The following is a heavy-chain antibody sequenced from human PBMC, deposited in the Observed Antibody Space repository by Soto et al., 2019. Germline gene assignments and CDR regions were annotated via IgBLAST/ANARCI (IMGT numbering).Heavy chain of an antibody. J-gene: IGHJ6*03. CDR1: GFIFSSYW. CDR2: INQDGSEK. V-gene: IGHV3-7*01. CDR3: ASGGEGLLRFGEFLWTMDV. Sequence: GGSLRLSCAASGFIFSSYWMSWVRQAPGKGLEWVANINQDGSEKYHVDSVKGRFTISRDNAKNSLYLQMNSLRAEDTAVYYCASGGEGLLRFGEFLWTMDVWGRGTTVTVSS. D-gene: IGHD3-10*01.